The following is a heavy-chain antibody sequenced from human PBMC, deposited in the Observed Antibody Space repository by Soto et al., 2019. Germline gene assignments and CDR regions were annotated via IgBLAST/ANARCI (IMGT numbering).Heavy chain of an antibody. CDR2: ISGSGGST. D-gene: IGHD1-26*01. CDR1: GFTFSSYA. Sequence: GSLRLSCAASGFTFSSYAMSWVRQAPGKGLEWVSAISGSGGSTYYADSVKGRFTISRDNSKNTLYLQMNSLRAEDTAVYYCAKVAGGSYSVYYYYGMDVWGQGTTVTVSS. J-gene: IGHJ6*02. CDR3: AKVAGGSYSVYYYYGMDV. V-gene: IGHV3-23*01.